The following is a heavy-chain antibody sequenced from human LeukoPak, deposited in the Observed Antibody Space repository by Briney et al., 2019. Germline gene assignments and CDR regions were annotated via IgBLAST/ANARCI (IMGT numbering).Heavy chain of an antibody. J-gene: IGHJ5*02. CDR1: GYNFTNYW. V-gene: IGHV5-51*01. D-gene: IGHD3-10*01. CDR2: IYPGDSDT. CDR3: ARHYGSGNPWVDP. Sequence: GESLKISCKGSGYNFTNYWVGWVRQMPGKGLEWVGIIYPGDSDTRYSPAFQGQVTISADKSISTAYLQWNSLKASDTAMYYCARHYGSGNPWVDPWGQGTLVTVSS.